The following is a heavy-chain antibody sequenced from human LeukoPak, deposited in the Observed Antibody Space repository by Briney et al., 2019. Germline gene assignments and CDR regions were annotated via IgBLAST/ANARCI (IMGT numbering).Heavy chain of an antibody. D-gene: IGHD2-2*01. Sequence: GGSLRLSCAASGFTFSSYSMNWVRQAPGKGREWVSYISSSSSTIYYADSVKGRFTIYRDNAKNSLYLQMNSLRAEETAVYYWARRPVPAADYYYMDVWGKGTTVTVSS. CDR1: GFTFSSYS. CDR2: ISSSSSTI. CDR3: ARRPVPAADYYYMDV. J-gene: IGHJ6*03. V-gene: IGHV3-48*04.